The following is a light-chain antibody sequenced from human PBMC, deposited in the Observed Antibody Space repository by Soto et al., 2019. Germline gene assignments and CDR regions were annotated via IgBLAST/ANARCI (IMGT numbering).Light chain of an antibody. CDR2: NND. Sequence: QSVLTQPPSASGTPGQRVTISCSGGSSNIGTNSVNWYQQLPGRAPKLLIYNNDLRPSGVPDRFSGSKSGTSASLAISGLQSEDEADYYCAAWDDSLNGFYVFVIGTKVTVL. CDR1: SSNIGTNS. J-gene: IGLJ1*01. V-gene: IGLV1-44*01. CDR3: AAWDDSLNGFYV.